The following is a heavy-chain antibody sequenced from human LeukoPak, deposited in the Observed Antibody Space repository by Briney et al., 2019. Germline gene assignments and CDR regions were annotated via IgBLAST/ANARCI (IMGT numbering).Heavy chain of an antibody. J-gene: IGHJ4*02. V-gene: IGHV1-18*01. CDR2: ISAYNDNT. CDR3: ARDLPITMVRGVIKRFDY. D-gene: IGHD3-10*01. Sequence: ASVKVSCKASGYTFTYGISWVRQAPGQGLEWMGWISAYNDNTNYAQKLQGRVTMTTDTSTSTAYMELRSLRSDDTAVYYCARDLPITMVRGVIKRFDYWGQGTLVTVSS. CDR1: GYTFTYG.